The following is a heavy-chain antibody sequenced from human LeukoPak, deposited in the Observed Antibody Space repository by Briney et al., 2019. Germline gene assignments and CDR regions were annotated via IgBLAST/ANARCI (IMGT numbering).Heavy chain of an antibody. J-gene: IGHJ3*02. V-gene: IGHV3-21*01. Sequence: GGPLRLSCGASGFTFSSYSMNWVRQAPGKGLEGVSSISRSSYIYYADSVKGPFTISRDNAKNSLYLEMNSLRAEDAAVYYCAREVYYYDRSGYYDAFDIWGQGTMVTVSS. CDR1: GFTFSSYS. CDR2: ISRSSYI. CDR3: AREVYYYDRSGYYDAFDI. D-gene: IGHD3-22*01.